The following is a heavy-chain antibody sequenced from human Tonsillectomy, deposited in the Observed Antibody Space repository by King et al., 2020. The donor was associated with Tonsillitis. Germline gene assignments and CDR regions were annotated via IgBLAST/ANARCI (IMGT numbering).Heavy chain of an antibody. CDR2: IYYTGST. V-gene: IGHV4-59*08. Sequence: QLQESGPGLVKPSETLSLTCTVSGDSMTSYYWGWIRQPPGKGLEWIGLIYYTGSTNYSPSLKSRVTISVDTSKNQFSLRLNSVTAADTAVYYCARYGHCTVGSECYFDSWGQGTLVTVSS. D-gene: IGHD2-8*02. CDR3: ARYGHCTVGSECYFDS. CDR1: GDSMTSYY. J-gene: IGHJ4*02.